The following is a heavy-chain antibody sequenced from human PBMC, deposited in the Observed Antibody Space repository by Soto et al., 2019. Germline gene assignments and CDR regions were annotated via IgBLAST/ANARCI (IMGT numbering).Heavy chain of an antibody. Sequence: GGSLRLSCAASGFTFSSYAMHWVRQAPGKGLEWVAVISYDGSNKYYADSVKGRFTISRDNSKNTLYLQMNSLRAEDTAVYYCARDHYYGSGRAGNWFDPWGQGTLVTVSS. D-gene: IGHD3-10*01. CDR3: ARDHYYGSGRAGNWFDP. CDR2: ISYDGSNK. J-gene: IGHJ5*02. V-gene: IGHV3-30-3*01. CDR1: GFTFSSYA.